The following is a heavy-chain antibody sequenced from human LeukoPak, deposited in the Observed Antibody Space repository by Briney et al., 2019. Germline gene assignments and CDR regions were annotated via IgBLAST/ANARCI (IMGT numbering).Heavy chain of an antibody. CDR2: ISGSGGTT. D-gene: IGHD1-26*01. Sequence: GGSLRLSCAASGFTFSSYAMHWVRQAPGKGLEWVSVISGSGGTTYYADSVKGRFTISRDNSKNTLYLQMNSLRAEDTAVYYCARDLGGSYPAGAFDIWGQGTMVTVSS. V-gene: IGHV3-23*01. CDR3: ARDLGGSYPAGAFDI. CDR1: GFTFSSYA. J-gene: IGHJ3*02.